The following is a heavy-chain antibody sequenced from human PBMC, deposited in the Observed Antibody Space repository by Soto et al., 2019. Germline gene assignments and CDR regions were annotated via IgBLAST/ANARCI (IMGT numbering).Heavy chain of an antibody. Sequence: QVQLQESGPGLVRPSETLSLTCTVSGGSINSYFWSWIRQPPGKGLEWIGYVIYSGSTNYNPSLKSRVTISGDTSKNHFSLRLSSVTAADTAVYYCARGGIIPAAYYYVIDVWGQGTTVTVSS. J-gene: IGHJ6*02. D-gene: IGHD2-2*01. CDR1: GGSINSYF. CDR3: ARGGIIPAAYYYVIDV. V-gene: IGHV4-59*01. CDR2: VIYSGST.